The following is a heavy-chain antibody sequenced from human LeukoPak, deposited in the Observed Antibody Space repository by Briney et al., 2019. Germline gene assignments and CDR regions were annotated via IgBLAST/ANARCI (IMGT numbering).Heavy chain of an antibody. CDR2: MNPNSGNT. CDR3: TRGSGGRRDN. CDR1: GYTFTSCD. D-gene: IGHD4-23*01. J-gene: IGHJ4*02. V-gene: IGHV1-8*01. Sequence: VASVTVSCKASGYTFTSCDINWVRQATGQGLEWMGWMNPNSGNTGYGQSFQGRITMTRDISIGTAYMELSNLTSEDTAIYYCTRGSGGRRDNWGQGTLVTVSA.